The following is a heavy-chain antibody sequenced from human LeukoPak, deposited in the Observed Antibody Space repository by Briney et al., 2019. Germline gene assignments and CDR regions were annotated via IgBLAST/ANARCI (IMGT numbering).Heavy chain of an antibody. CDR2: ISTSSYT. J-gene: IGHJ5*02. D-gene: IGHD2-2*01. CDR3: ARAFRYCSSTSCYLDP. CDR1: GFTFSDYY. Sequence: GGSLRLSCAASGFTFSDYYMSWIRRAPGKGLEWVSYISTSSYTNYADSVKGRFPISRDNAKNSLYLQMNSLRAEDTAVYYCARAFRYCSSTSCYLDPWGQGTLVTVSS. V-gene: IGHV3-11*06.